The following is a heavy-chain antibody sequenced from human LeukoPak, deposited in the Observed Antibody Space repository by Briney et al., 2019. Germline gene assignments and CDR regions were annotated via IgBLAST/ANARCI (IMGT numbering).Heavy chain of an antibody. CDR1: GGSLSSYY. D-gene: IGHD5-18*01. V-gene: IGHV4-59*01. CDR2: VYYSGKT. J-gene: IGHJ4*02. CDR3: AIGQRGYSYGYADQ. Sequence: SETLSLTCIGSGGSLSSYYGSGIRQPPEKGLEWIGCVYYSGKTNYNPSLKRRVTISVDTSKNKFTLKLNSVTAADTAVYYCAIGQRGYSYGYADQWGQGTLVTVSS.